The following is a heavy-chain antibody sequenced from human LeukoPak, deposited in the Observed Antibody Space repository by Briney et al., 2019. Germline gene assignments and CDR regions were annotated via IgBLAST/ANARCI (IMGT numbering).Heavy chain of an antibody. V-gene: IGHV3-33*01. D-gene: IGHD2-15*01. CDR2: IWYDGSNK. CDR1: GFTFSSYG. J-gene: IGHJ4*02. CDR3: ARDERYCSGGSCFYFDY. Sequence: GGSLRLSCAASGFTFSSYGMHWVRQAPGKGLEWVAVIWYDGSNKYYADSVKGRFTISRDNSKSTLYLQMNSLRAEDTAVYYCARDERYCSGGSCFYFDYWGQGTLVTVSS.